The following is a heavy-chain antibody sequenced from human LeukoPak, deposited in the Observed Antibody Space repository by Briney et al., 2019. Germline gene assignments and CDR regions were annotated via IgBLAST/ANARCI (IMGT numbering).Heavy chain of an antibody. V-gene: IGHV4-31*03. J-gene: IGHJ4*02. CDR3: ARLRDGYNWREFDY. CDR2: IYYSGST. D-gene: IGHD5-12*01. CDR1: GGSISSGGYY. Sequence: SETLSLTCTVSGGSISSGGYYWSWIRQHPGKGLEWIGYIYYSGSTYYNPSLKSRVTISVDTSKNQFSLKLSSVTAADTAVYYCARLRDGYNWREFDYWGQGTLVTVSS.